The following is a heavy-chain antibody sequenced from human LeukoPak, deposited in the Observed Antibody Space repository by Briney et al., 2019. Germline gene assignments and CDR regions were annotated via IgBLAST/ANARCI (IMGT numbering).Heavy chain of an antibody. D-gene: IGHD6-19*01. CDR1: GFTFSDYY. V-gene: IGHV3-11*06. J-gene: IGHJ4*02. CDR2: ISSSNSYT. CDR3: ARVGYSSAWEADY. Sequence: PGGSLRLSCAASGFTFSDYYMSWIRQAPGKGLEWVSYISSSNSYTNYADSVRGRFTISRDNAMNSLYLQMNSLRAEDTAVYYCARVGYSSAWEADYWGQGTLVTVSS.